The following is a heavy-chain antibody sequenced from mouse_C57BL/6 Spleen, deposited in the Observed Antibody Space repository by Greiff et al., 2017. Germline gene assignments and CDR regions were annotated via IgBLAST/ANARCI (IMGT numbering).Heavy chain of an antibody. D-gene: IGHD2-2*01. Sequence: QVQLQQPGAELVKPGASVKLSCKASGYTFTSYWMHWVKQRPGRGLEGIGRIDPNSGGTKYNEKFKSKAKLTVDKPSSTAYMQLSSLTSEDSAVYYCARWLPYPGYAMDYWGQGTSVTVSS. J-gene: IGHJ4*01. CDR2: IDPNSGGT. CDR1: GYTFTSYW. V-gene: IGHV1-72*01. CDR3: ARWLPYPGYAMDY.